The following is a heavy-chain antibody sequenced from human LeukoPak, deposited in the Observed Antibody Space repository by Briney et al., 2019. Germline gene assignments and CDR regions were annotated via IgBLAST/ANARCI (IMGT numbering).Heavy chain of an antibody. CDR1: GFTFSSYA. J-gene: IGHJ4*02. V-gene: IGHV3-30-3*01. D-gene: IGHD6-13*01. CDR2: ISYDGSNK. CDR3: ARTVAIAAAVYFDY. Sequence: GGSLRLSCAASGFTFSSYAMHWVRQAPGKGLEWVAVISYDGSNKYYADSVKGRFTISRDNSKNTLYLQMNSLRAEDTAVYYCARTVAIAAAVYFDYWGQGTLVTVSS.